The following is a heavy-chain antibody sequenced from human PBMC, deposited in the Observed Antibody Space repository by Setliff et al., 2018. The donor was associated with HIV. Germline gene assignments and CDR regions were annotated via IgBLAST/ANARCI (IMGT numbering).Heavy chain of an antibody. CDR3: ARYGSDWFFDL. CDR2: INTETGTP. V-gene: IGHV7-4-1*01. CDR1: GYTFTNFG. D-gene: IGHD4-17*01. J-gene: IGHJ2*01. Sequence: ASVKVPCKASGYTFTNFGLSWVRQATGQGLEWMGWINTETGTPMYAQGFTGRFVFSLETSISTAYLQIDSLNAEDTAVYYCARYGSDWFFDLWGRGTRVTVSS.